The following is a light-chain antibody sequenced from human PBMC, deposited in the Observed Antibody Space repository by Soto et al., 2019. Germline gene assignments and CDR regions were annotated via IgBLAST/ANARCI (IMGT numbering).Light chain of an antibody. Sequence: DIVMTQSPDSLAVSLGERATINCKSSQSVLYSSKNKNYLAWYQQKPGQVPKLLIYWASTRESGVPDRFSGSGSGTDFTLTISSLQAEDVAVYYCQRYYSSPFTFGPGTKVDIK. CDR1: QSVLYSSKNKNY. CDR3: QRYYSSPFT. J-gene: IGKJ3*01. V-gene: IGKV4-1*01. CDR2: WAS.